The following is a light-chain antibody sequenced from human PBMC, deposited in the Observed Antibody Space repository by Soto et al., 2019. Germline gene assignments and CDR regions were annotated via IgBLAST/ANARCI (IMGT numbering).Light chain of an antibody. CDR1: QSVHSN. V-gene: IGKV3-15*01. CDR2: YAS. CDR3: QHYSNWPPT. J-gene: IGKJ3*01. Sequence: EVVMTQSPATLSVSPGERVTLSCRASQSVHSNLAWYQQRPGQAPSLLIYYASTRASGIPARFSGSGSGTEFTLTISSLQSEDSGVYYCQHYSNWPPTFGPGTKVEIK.